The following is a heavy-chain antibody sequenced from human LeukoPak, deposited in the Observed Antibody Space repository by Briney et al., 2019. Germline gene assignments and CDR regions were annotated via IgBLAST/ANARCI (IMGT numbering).Heavy chain of an antibody. J-gene: IGHJ6*03. CDR3: ARSWGSSWYYYYYYMDV. CDR2: ISAYNGNT. V-gene: IGHV1-18*01. D-gene: IGHD6-13*01. Sequence: ASVKVSCKASGYTFTSYGISWVRQAPGQGLEWMGWISAYNGNTNYAQKLQGRVTMTTDTSTSTAYMELRSLRSDDTAVYYCARSWGSSWYYYYYYMDVWGKGTTVTISS. CDR1: GYTFTSYG.